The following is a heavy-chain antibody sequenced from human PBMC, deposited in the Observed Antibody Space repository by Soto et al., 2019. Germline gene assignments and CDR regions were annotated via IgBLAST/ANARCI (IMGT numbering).Heavy chain of an antibody. V-gene: IGHV4-30-2*01. Sequence: SETLSLTCAVSGGSISSGGYSWSWIRQPPGKGLEWIGYIYHSGSACYNPSLKSRVTISVHTSKSQFSLELSSVTAADTAVYYCARGLITGSHYSGGWYYFDSWGQGTQVTVSS. CDR2: IYHSGSA. CDR1: GGSISSGGYS. CDR3: ARGLITGSHYSGGWYYFDS. D-gene: IGHD6-19*01. J-gene: IGHJ4*02.